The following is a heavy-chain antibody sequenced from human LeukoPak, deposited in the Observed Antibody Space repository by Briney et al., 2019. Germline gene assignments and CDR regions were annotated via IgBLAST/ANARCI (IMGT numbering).Heavy chain of an antibody. CDR2: IKQDGSEK. V-gene: IGHV3-7*03. Sequence: GGSLRLSCAASGFTFSSYWMSWVRQAPGKGLEWVANIKQDGSEKYYVDSVKGRFTISRDNSKNTLYLQMNSLRAEDTAVYYCAKGGDDYYDSSGYFDYWGQGTLVTVSS. J-gene: IGHJ4*03. D-gene: IGHD3-22*01. CDR3: AKGGDDYYDSSGYFDY. CDR1: GFTFSSYW.